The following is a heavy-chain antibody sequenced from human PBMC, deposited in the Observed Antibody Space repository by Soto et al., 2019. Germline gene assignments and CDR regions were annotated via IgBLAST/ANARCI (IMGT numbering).Heavy chain of an antibody. CDR3: ARPRSPAAAHISIDY. V-gene: IGHV1-2*02. CDR1: GYTFTGYY. D-gene: IGHD6-13*01. Sequence: ASVKVSCKASGYTFTGYYMHWVRQAPGQGLEWMGWINPNSGGTNYAQKFQGRATMTRDTSISTAYMELSRLRSDDTAVYYCARPRSPAAAHISIDYWGQGTLVTVSS. CDR2: INPNSGGT. J-gene: IGHJ4*02.